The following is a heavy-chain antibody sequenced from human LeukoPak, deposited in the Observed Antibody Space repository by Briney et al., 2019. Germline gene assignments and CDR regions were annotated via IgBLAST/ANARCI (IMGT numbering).Heavy chain of an antibody. V-gene: IGHV4-59*01. CDR3: ARVRALVRGEDWYFDL. CDR2: IYYSGST. CDR1: GGSISSYY. Sequence: SETLSLTCTVSGGSISSYYWSWIRQPPGKGLEWIGYIYYSGSTNYNPSLKSRVTISVDTSKNQFSLKLSSVTAADTAVYYCARVRALVRGEDWYFDLRGRGTLVTVSS. J-gene: IGHJ2*01. D-gene: IGHD3-10*01.